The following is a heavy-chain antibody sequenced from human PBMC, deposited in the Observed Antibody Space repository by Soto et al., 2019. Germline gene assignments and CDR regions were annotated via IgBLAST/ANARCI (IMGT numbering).Heavy chain of an antibody. CDR3: ARMGYATGWYHFDY. V-gene: IGHV4-39*01. CDR1: GGAISSGTNY. D-gene: IGHD2-8*01. J-gene: IGHJ4*02. CDR2: IYFRGST. Sequence: QLHLQESGPGLVEPSETLSLTCSVSGGAISSGTNYWGWVRRAPGKGLEWIGNIYFRGSTYYNPSLKSRVTIAIDTSKHQFSLKLRSVTAADTAVYYCARMGYATGWYHFDYWGQGALVTVSS.